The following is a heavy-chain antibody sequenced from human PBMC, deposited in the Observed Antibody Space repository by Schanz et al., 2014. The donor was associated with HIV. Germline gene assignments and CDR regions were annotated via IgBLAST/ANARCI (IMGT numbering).Heavy chain of an antibody. CDR3: ASGRFDTVIWWGDAFLI. J-gene: IGHJ3*02. Sequence: QVQLVQSGAEVKKPGASVKVSCKASGYTFISYGISWVRQAPGQGLEWMGWISAYNGNTNYAQKFQGRVTITADESTSTAYMGLSSLRSEDTAVYYCASGRFDTVIWWGDAFLIWGRGTMVTVSS. D-gene: IGHD5-18*01. V-gene: IGHV1-18*01. CDR2: ISAYNGNT. CDR1: GYTFISYG.